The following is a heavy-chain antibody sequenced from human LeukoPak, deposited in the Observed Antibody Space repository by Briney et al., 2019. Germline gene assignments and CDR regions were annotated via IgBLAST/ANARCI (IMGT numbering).Heavy chain of an antibody. CDR2: INHSGST. V-gene: IGHV4-34*01. Sequence: SETLSLTCAVYGGSFSGYYWSWIRQPPGKGLEWIGEINHSGSTNYNPSLKSRVTISVDTSKNQSSLKLSSVTAADTAVYYCARGRGSSGWFDAFDIWGQGTMVTVSS. CDR3: ARGRGSSGWFDAFDI. CDR1: GGSFSGYY. J-gene: IGHJ3*02. D-gene: IGHD6-19*01.